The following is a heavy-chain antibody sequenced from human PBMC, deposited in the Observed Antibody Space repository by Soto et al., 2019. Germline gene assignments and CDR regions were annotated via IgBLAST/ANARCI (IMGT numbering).Heavy chain of an antibody. D-gene: IGHD5-12*01. CDR3: ARWDMGYSGYDNPHRYGMDV. CDR2: IIPIFGTA. Sequence: QVQLVQSGAEVKKPGSSVKVSCKASGGTFSSYAISWVRQAPGQGLEWMGGIIPIFGTANYAQKFQGRVTITSDESTSTAYMELSSLRSEDTAVYYCARWDMGYSGYDNPHRYGMDVWGQGTTVTVSS. CDR1: GGTFSSYA. J-gene: IGHJ6*02. V-gene: IGHV1-69*01.